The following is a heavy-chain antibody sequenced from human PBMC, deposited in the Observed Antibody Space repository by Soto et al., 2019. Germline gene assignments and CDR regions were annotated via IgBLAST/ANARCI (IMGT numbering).Heavy chain of an antibody. CDR2: IDSDGSGI. V-gene: IGHV3-74*01. D-gene: IGHD1-26*01. CDR3: ARILGGSRHFDL. J-gene: IGHJ2*01. CDR1: GFTFSNYW. Sequence: EVQLVESGGGLVQPGGSLRLSCAASGFTFSNYWMHWVRQAPGKGLVWVSRIDSDGSGITYADSVKGRFTISRDNAKNMVFLQTNSLRAEDTALYHCARILGGSRHFDLWGRGTLVTVSS.